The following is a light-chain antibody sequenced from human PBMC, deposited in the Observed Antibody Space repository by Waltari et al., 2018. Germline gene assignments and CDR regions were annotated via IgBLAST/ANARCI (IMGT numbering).Light chain of an antibody. CDR3: QQYYSTPYT. Sequence: DIVMTQSPDSLAVSLGERATINCKSGQSVLHTANNRNDLAWYRQKPGQPPKLLIYWASSRASGVPDRFSGSGSGADFTLTIGSLQPEDVAVYFCQQYYSTPYTFGQGTKLEIK. V-gene: IGKV4-1*01. CDR2: WAS. CDR1: QSVLHTANNRND. J-gene: IGKJ2*01.